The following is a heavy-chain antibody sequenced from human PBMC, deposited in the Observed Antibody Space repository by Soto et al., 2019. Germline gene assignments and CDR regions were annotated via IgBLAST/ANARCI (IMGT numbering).Heavy chain of an antibody. J-gene: IGHJ4*02. CDR1: GFAFSGFD. D-gene: IGHD2-15*01. Sequence: EVQLVESGGGLVQPGGSLKLSCIASGFAFSGFDIHWVRQASGEGLEWVGRIKTKAESYASALAASVKGRFTISRDDSKNTAYLEMNSLKTEDTAVYYCTRRHCSGGGCYSDFDYWGQGTLVTVSS. V-gene: IGHV3-73*01. CDR3: TRRHCSGGGCYSDFDY. CDR2: IKTKAESYAS.